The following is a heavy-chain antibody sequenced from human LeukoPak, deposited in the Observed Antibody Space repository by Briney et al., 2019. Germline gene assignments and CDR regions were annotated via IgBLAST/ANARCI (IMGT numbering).Heavy chain of an antibody. CDR3: ARTRPSYCGGDCYTFDY. CDR2: ISSSGSTI. V-gene: IGHV3-11*01. J-gene: IGHJ4*02. CDR1: GFTFSDYY. D-gene: IGHD2-21*02. Sequence: GGSLRLSCAACGFTFSDYYMSWIRQAPGKGLEWVSYISSSGSTIYYADSVKGRFTISRDNAKNSLYLQMNSLRAEDTAVYCCARTRPSYCGGDCYTFDYWGQGTLVTVSS.